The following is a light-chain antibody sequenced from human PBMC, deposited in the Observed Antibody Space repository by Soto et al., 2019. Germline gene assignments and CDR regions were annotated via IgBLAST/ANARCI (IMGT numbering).Light chain of an antibody. V-gene: IGKV3-15*01. CDR2: GAS. Sequence: EIVMTQSPATLSVSPGERATLSCRASQSVSDKSAWYQQKPGQAPRLLIFGASTRANGISARFSGSGSGTEFTLTISSLQSEDFAVYYFQQDKSWPYTFGQGTKLELK. CDR3: QQDKSWPYT. CDR1: QSVSDK. J-gene: IGKJ2*01.